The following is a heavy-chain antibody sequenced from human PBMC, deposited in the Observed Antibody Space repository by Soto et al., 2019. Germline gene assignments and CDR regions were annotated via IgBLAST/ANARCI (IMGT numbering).Heavy chain of an antibody. J-gene: IGHJ5*02. CDR1: GFTVSSNY. CDR2: IYGGGST. D-gene: IGHD7-27*01. Sequence: EVQLVESGGGLVQPGGSLRLSCAASGFTVSSNYMSWVRQAPGKGLEWVSVIYGGGSTYYADSGKGRFTISRDNSKNTMYLQMHSLRVEDTAVSYWGREGLGSGFDPCGQGTLVTVSS. CDR3: GREGLGSGFDP. V-gene: IGHV3-66*01.